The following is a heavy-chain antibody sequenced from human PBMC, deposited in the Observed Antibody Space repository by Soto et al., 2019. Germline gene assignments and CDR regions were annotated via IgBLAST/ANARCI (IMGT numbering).Heavy chain of an antibody. Sequence: AGGSLRLSCAASGFSFSQYAMSWVRQAPGKGLEWVSVITGSGSSTYYADSVKGRFTISRDNSKNTLFLQMNSLRAEDTAVYYCAKDLAGTSYDAFDIWGQGTMVTVSS. V-gene: IGHV3-23*01. D-gene: IGHD6-13*01. CDR3: AKDLAGTSYDAFDI. CDR1: GFSFSQYA. CDR2: ITGSGSST. J-gene: IGHJ3*02.